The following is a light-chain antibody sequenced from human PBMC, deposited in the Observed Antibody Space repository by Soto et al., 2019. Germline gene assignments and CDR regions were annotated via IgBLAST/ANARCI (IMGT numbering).Light chain of an antibody. CDR2: GAS. J-gene: IGKJ4*01. V-gene: IGKV3-15*01. CDR1: QSVSSN. CDR3: QQYNNWPPRT. Sequence: IVMTQSPATLSVSPGERATLSCRASQSVSSNLAWYQQKPGQAPRLLIFGASTRATCIPARFSGSGSGTEFPLTISRLQSEDLAVYYCQQYNNWPPRTYGGGTKVEIK.